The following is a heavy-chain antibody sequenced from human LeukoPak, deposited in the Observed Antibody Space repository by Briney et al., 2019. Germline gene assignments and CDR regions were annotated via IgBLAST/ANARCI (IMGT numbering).Heavy chain of an antibody. V-gene: IGHV1-46*01. CDR1: GYTFTSYY. CDR3: ARGTPGYSSV. J-gene: IGHJ4*02. Sequence: ASVKVSCKAFGYTFTSYYVHWVRQAPGQGLEWMGIINPSGGTNYAQKFQGRVTMTRDTSASTVYMELMSLRSEDTAVYYCARGTPGYSSVWGQGTLVTVSS. CDR2: INPSGGT. D-gene: IGHD6-19*01.